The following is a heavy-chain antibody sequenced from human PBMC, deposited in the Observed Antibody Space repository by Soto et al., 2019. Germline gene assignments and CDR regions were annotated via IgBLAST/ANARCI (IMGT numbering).Heavy chain of an antibody. J-gene: IGHJ6*02. CDR2: IKQDGSEK. CDR3: AGVMSSGWYEWLKYYYYYGMDV. CDR1: GFTFSSYW. D-gene: IGHD6-19*01. V-gene: IGHV3-7*03. Sequence: GGSLRLSCAASGFTFSSYWMSWVRQAPGKGLEWVANIKQDGSEKYYVDSVKGRFTISRDNAKNSLYLQMNSLRAEDTAVYYCAGVMSSGWYEWLKYYYYYGMDVWGQGTTVTVSS.